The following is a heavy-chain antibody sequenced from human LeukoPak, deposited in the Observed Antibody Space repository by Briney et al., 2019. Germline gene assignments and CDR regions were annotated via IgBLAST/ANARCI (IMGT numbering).Heavy chain of an antibody. D-gene: IGHD4/OR15-4a*01. Sequence: TSETLSLTCAVSGGSISSGGYSWSWIRQPPGKGLEWIGYIYHSGSTYYNPSLKSRVTISVDRSKNQFPLKLSSVTAADAAVYYCARDFPNADYWGQGTLVTVSS. J-gene: IGHJ4*02. CDR2: IYHSGST. V-gene: IGHV4-30-2*01. CDR3: ARDFPNADY. CDR1: GGSISSGGYS.